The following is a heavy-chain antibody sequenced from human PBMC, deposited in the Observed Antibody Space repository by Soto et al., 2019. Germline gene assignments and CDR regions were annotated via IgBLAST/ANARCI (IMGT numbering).Heavy chain of an antibody. CDR3: ARGFPSMAYFGEYYFDY. Sequence: GSLRLSCAASVLTVSDNYVSWVRQAPGRGLEWVSLISSGGSTYYADSLKGRFTISRDNFRNTLYLQMNSLRAEDTAVYYCARGFPSMAYFGEYYFDYWGQGTLVTVSS. D-gene: IGHD3-10*01. CDR1: VLTVSDNY. J-gene: IGHJ4*02. CDR2: ISSGGST. V-gene: IGHV3-53*01.